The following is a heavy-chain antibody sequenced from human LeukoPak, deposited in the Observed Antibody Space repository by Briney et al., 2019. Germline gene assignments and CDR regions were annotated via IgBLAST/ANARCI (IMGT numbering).Heavy chain of an antibody. J-gene: IGHJ4*02. V-gene: IGHV4-61*02. Sequence: SETLSLTCTVSGDSISSGDYYWSWIRQPAGKGLEWIGRISSSGSTNYNPSLKSRVTMSVDTSKNQFSLKLSSVTAADTAVYYCAREDGECSSTSCYIDWGQGTLVTVSS. CDR2: ISSSGST. D-gene: IGHD2-2*02. CDR1: GDSISSGDYY. CDR3: AREDGECSSTSCYID.